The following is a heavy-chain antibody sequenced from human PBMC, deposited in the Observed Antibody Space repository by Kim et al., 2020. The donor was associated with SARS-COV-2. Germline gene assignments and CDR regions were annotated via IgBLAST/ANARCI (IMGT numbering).Heavy chain of an antibody. J-gene: IGHJ5*02. V-gene: IGHV3-33*01. D-gene: IGHD6-13*01. CDR1: GFTFSSYG. CDR2: IWYDGSNK. CDR3: SRDQNSYSSSWYGEGWFDP. Sequence: GGSLRLSCAASGFTFSSYGMHWVRQAPGKGLEWVAVIWYDGSNKYYADSVMCRLTISRDNSKNTRYLQMNSLRAEDTAVYYCSRDQNSYSSSWYGEGWFDPWGQGTLVTVSS.